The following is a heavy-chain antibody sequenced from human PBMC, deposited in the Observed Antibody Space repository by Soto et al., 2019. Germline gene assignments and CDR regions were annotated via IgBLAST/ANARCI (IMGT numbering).Heavy chain of an antibody. CDR1: GAYISGNY. Sequence: CTVSGAYISGNYWSWIRQPPGKGLEWIGYIYDSGSTNYSPSIQSRVTMSVDRSKNQFSLALISVAAVDPAVYFCARYRRGTGWYYLDYWGQ. CDR3: ARYRRGTGWYYLDY. V-gene: IGHV4-59*01. CDR2: IYDSGST. D-gene: IGHD6-19*01. J-gene: IGHJ4*02.